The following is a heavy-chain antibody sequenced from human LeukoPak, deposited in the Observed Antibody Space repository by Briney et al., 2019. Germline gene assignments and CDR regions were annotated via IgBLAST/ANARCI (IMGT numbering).Heavy chain of an antibody. CDR1: GGSFSGYF. D-gene: IGHD6-13*01. V-gene: IGHV4-34*01. CDR3: ASYDPLYSTLDY. CDR2: INHSGST. J-gene: IGHJ4*02. Sequence: SETLSLTCAVYGGSFSGYFWSWIRQPPGKGLEWIGEINHSGSTNYNPSLKSRVTISVDTSKNQFSLKLSSVTAADTAVYYCASYDPLYSTLDYWGQGTLVTVSS.